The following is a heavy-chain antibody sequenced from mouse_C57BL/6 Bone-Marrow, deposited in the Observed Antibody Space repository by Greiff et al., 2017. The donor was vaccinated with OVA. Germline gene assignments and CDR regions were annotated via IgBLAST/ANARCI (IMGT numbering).Heavy chain of an antibody. J-gene: IGHJ1*03. D-gene: IGHD1-1*01. CDR3: AREGYYGSSYWYFDV. CDR1: GYTFTSYW. Sequence: QVQLQQPGAELVRPGTSVKLSCKASGYTFTSYWMHWVEQRPGQGLEWIGVIDPSDSYTNYNQKFKGKATLTVDTSSSTAYMQLSSLTSEDSAVYYCAREGYYGSSYWYFDVWGTGTTVTVSS. V-gene: IGHV1-59*01. CDR2: IDPSDSYT.